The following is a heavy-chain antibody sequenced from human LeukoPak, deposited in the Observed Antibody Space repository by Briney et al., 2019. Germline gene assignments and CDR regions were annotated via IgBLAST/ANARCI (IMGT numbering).Heavy chain of an antibody. Sequence: GASVKVSCKASGYTFTSYGISWVRQAPGQGLEWMGWISAYNGNTNYAQKLQGRVTMTTDTSTSTAYMELRSLSSDDTAVYYCARDSGFYYGSGSYYSYYYYGMDVWGQGTTVTVSS. CDR3: ARDSGFYYGSGSYYSYYYYGMDV. CDR1: GYTFTSYG. D-gene: IGHD3-10*01. V-gene: IGHV1-18*01. CDR2: ISAYNGNT. J-gene: IGHJ6*02.